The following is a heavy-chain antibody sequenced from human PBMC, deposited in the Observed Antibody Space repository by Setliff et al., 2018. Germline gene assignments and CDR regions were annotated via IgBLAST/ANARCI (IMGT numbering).Heavy chain of an antibody. V-gene: IGHV1-18*01. CDR3: ARDRVPPLFGVGSYYYMDV. D-gene: IGHD3-3*01. CDR1: GYTFTSYG. J-gene: IGHJ6*03. CDR2: ISAYNGNT. Sequence: GASVKVSCKASGYTFTSYGISWVRQAPGQGLEWMGWISAYNGNTNYAQKLQGRVTMTTDTSASTAYMELSSLRSEDTAVYYCARDRVPPLFGVGSYYYMDVWGKGTTVTVSS.